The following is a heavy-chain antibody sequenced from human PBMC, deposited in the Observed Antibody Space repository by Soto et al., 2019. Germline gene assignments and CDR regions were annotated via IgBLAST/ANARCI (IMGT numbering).Heavy chain of an antibody. CDR1: GESISSSSSY. CDR2: FYYSERT. V-gene: IGHV4-39*01. D-gene: IGHD2-21*02. CDR3: ARQRTTVVTQDYFDH. J-gene: IGHJ4*02. Sequence: SETLPLTCIVSGESISSSSSYWGWIRLPPGKGLEWIGGFYYSERTYYNPSFKSRVTVSIDTTKNQFPLKLSSVTATDTAVYYCARQRTTVVTQDYFDHWGQGALVTVSS.